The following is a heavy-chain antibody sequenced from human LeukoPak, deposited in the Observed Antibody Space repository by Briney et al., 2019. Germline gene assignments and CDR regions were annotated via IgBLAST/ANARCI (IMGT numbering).Heavy chain of an antibody. CDR1: GGSISSYY. CDR3: ARTGWLVPARAFDI. CDR2: IYYSGST. D-gene: IGHD6-19*01. V-gene: IGHV4-59*08. J-gene: IGHJ3*02. Sequence: SETLSLTCTVSGGSISSYYWSWIRQPPGKGLEWIGYIYYSGSTNYNPSLKSRVTISVDTSKNQFSLKLSSVTAADTAVYYCARTGWLVPARAFDIWGQGTLVTVSS.